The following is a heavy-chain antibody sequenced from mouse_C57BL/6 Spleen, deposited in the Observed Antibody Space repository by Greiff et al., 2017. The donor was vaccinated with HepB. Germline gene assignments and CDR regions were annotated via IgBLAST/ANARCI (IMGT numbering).Heavy chain of an antibody. V-gene: IGHV1-61*01. J-gene: IGHJ4*01. D-gene: IGHD1-1*01. CDR3: ARIYYYGSSYFDYAMDY. CDR2: IYPSDSET. CDR1: GYTFTSYW. Sequence: QVQLKQPGAELVRPGSSVKLSCKASGYTFTSYWMDWVKQRPGQGLEWIGNIYPSDSETHYNQKFKDKATLTVDKSSSTAYMQLSSLTSEDSAVYYCARIYYYGSSYFDYAMDYWGQGTSVTVSS.